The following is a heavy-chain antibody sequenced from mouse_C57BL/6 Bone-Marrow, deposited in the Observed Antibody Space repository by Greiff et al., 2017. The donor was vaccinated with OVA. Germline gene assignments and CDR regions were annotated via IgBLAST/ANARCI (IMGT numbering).Heavy chain of an antibody. V-gene: IGHV14-3*01. D-gene: IGHD1-1*01. CDR2: IDPATGNP. CDR1: GFNIQNSY. J-gene: IGHJ2*01. Sequence: EVKLQQSVAELVRPGASVKLSCTASGFNIQNSYMHWVKQRPEQGLEWIGRIDPATGNPQSAPQFQGKATITADTSSNTAYLQLSSLTSDDTAIYYCARWDYGSTSRYWGQGTTLTVSA. CDR3: ARWDYGSTSRY.